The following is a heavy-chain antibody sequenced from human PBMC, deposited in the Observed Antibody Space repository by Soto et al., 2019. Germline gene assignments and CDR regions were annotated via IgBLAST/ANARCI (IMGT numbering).Heavy chain of an antibody. D-gene: IGHD6-19*01. CDR2: VSYDGSKK. J-gene: IGHJ4*02. Sequence: QVQLVESGGGVVQPERSLRLSCAASGLSFSSYGMHWVREAPGKGLAWVASVSYDGSKKYYANAAKGRFTISRDNSNNMLYLQMSSLRVEDPAVYYCAKDHHAIAVAGSPVDYWGQGTLVIVSS. V-gene: IGHV3-30*18. CDR1: GLSFSSYG. CDR3: AKDHHAIAVAGSPVDY.